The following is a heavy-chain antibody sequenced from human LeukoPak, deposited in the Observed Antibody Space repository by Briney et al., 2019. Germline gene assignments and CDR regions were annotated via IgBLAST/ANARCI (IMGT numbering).Heavy chain of an antibody. CDR2: IHTSGNT. CDR1: GGSISSGTYY. D-gene: IGHD4/OR15-4a*01. CDR3: ARHSYLNGCFGY. V-gene: IGHV4-61*02. Sequence: SETLSLTCTVSGGSISSGTYYWNWIRQPAGSGLEWIGRIHTSGNTNYNPSLKGRVIISLDTSENQFSLELNSVTAADAAVYYCARHSYLNGCFGYWGQGTLVTVSS. J-gene: IGHJ4*02.